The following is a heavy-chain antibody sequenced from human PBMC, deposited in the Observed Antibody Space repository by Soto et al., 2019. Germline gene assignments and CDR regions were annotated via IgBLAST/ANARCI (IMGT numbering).Heavy chain of an antibody. CDR1: GGSISSGGYY. J-gene: IGHJ4*02. CDR2: IDYSGST. CDR3: ATRGDFDWSFGY. V-gene: IGHV4-31*03. Sequence: QVQLQEAGPGLVKASQTLSLTCPVSGGSISSGGYYGSCISQHPGTGLEWIGYIDYSGSTYYNPSLKSRVTISVDTSKNQFSLKLSSVTAADTGVYYCATRGDFDWSFGYWGQGTLVTVSS. D-gene: IGHD3-9*01.